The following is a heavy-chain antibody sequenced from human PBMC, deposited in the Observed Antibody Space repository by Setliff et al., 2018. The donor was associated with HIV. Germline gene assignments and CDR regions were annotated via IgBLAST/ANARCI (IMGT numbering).Heavy chain of an antibody. V-gene: IGHV4-39*01. CDR1: GGSISSSNYY. D-gene: IGHD5-18*01. CDR2: IYYSGNT. Sequence: PSETLSLTCTVSGGSISSSNYYWDWIRQSPGKGLEWIGNIYYSGNTDYNPSLKSRVTISVDTSKNQFFLKVTSVTAADTAVYYCAGVNTAMARNYYYTDVWGKGTTVTVSS. CDR3: AGVNTAMARNYYYTDV. J-gene: IGHJ6*03.